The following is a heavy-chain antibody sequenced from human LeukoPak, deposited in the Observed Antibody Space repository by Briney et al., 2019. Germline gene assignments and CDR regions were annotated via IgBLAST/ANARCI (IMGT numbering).Heavy chain of an antibody. Sequence: ASVKVSCKVSGYALTELSMHWVRQAPGKGLEWMGGFDPEDGETIYAQKFQGRVTMTEDTSTDTAYMELSSLRSEDTAVYYCATDQLGMAVAGTIDAFDTWGQGTMVTVSS. CDR1: GYALTELS. D-gene: IGHD6-19*01. J-gene: IGHJ3*02. V-gene: IGHV1-24*01. CDR3: ATDQLGMAVAGTIDAFDT. CDR2: FDPEDGET.